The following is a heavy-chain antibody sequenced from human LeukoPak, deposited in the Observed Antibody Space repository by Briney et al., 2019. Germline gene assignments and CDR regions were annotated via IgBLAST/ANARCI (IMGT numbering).Heavy chain of an antibody. D-gene: IGHD5-18*01. CDR1: GFTFSNAW. V-gene: IGHV3-15*07. J-gene: IGHJ4*02. CDR2: IKSKTDGGTT. Sequence: GGSLRLSCAASGFTFSNAWMNWVRQAPGKGLEWVGRIKSKTDGGTTDYAAHVKGRFTISRDDSKNTLYLQMNSLKTEDTAVYYCNTWIKPRLNGYWGQGALVTVSS. CDR3: NTWIKPRLNGY.